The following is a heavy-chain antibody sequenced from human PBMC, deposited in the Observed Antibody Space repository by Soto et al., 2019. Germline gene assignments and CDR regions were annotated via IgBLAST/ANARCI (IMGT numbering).Heavy chain of an antibody. CDR3: ARDGVNGYYDSSGYYSGAYNWFDP. CDR2: ISAYNGNT. D-gene: IGHD3-22*01. V-gene: IGHV1-18*01. CDR1: GYTFTSYG. Sequence: QVQLVQSGAEVKKPGASVKVSCKASGYTFTSYGISWVRQAPGQGLEWMGWISAYNGNTNYAQKLQGRVTMTTATSTSTAYMELRSLRSDDTAVYYCARDGVNGYYDSSGYYSGAYNWFDPWGQGTLVTVSS. J-gene: IGHJ5*02.